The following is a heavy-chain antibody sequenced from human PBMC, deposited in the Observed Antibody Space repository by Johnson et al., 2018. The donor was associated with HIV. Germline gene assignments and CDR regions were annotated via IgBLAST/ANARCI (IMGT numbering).Heavy chain of an antibody. Sequence: QVQLVESGGGLVQPGGSLRLSCAASGFTFSSYWMSWVRQAPGKGLEWVAVISYDGSNKYYADSVKGRFTISRDNSKNTLYLQMNSLRAEDTAVYYCAKDLDSSSWGAFDIWGQGTMVTVSS. CDR3: AKDLDSSSWGAFDI. D-gene: IGHD6-6*01. J-gene: IGHJ3*02. V-gene: IGHV3-30*18. CDR1: GFTFSSYW. CDR2: ISYDGSNK.